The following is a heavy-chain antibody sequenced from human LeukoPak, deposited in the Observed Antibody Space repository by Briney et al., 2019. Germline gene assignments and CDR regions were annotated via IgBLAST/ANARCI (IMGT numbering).Heavy chain of an antibody. J-gene: IGHJ4*02. CDR1: GFTFSSYE. V-gene: IGHV3-48*03. D-gene: IGHD2-2*02. Sequence: PGGSLRLSCAASGFTFSSYEMNWVRQAPGKGLDWVSYISSSGTTIYYADSVKGRFTISRDNAKNSVYLQMNSLRAEDTAVYYCARGGIPPDYWGQGTLVTVSS. CDR3: ARGGIPPDY. CDR2: ISSSGTTI.